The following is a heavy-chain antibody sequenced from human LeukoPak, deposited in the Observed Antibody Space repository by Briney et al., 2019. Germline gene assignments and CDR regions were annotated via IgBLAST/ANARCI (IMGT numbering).Heavy chain of an antibody. CDR2: IYYSGST. V-gene: IGHV4-59*01. CDR3: ARAPGYSYGTGGYYFDY. J-gene: IGHJ4*02. CDR1: GGSISSYY. Sequence: SETLSLTCTVSGGSISSYYWSWIRQPPGKGLEWIGNIYYSGSTNYNPSLKSRVTISLDTSEKQFSLKLSSVTAADTAVYYCARAPGYSYGTGGYYFDYWGQGTLVTVSS. D-gene: IGHD5-18*01.